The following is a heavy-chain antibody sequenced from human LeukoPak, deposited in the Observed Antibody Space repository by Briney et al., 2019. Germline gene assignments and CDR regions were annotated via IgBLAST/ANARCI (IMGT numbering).Heavy chain of an antibody. CDR3: ARGGIGDYPNYYYYYMDV. Sequence: ASVKVSCKASGGTFSSYAISWVRQAPGQGLEWMGGIIPIFGTANYAQKFQGRVTITADESTSTAYMELSSLRSEDTAVYYCARGGIGDYPNYYYYYMDVWGKGTTVTISS. CDR1: GGTFSSYA. V-gene: IGHV1-69*13. CDR2: IIPIFGTA. D-gene: IGHD4-17*01. J-gene: IGHJ6*03.